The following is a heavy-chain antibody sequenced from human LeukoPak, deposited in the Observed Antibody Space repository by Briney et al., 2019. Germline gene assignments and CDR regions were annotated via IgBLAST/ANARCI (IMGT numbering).Heavy chain of an antibody. V-gene: IGHV3-23*01. Sequence: PGGSLRLSCAASGFTFSSYAMSWVRQAPGKGLEWVSAISGSGGSTYYADSVKGRFTISRDNSKNTLYLQMNSLRAEDTAVYYCGKDPRYDSSGYYYYYWGQGTLVTVSS. CDR2: ISGSGGST. CDR1: GFTFSSYA. CDR3: GKDPRYDSSGYYYYY. D-gene: IGHD3-22*01. J-gene: IGHJ4*02.